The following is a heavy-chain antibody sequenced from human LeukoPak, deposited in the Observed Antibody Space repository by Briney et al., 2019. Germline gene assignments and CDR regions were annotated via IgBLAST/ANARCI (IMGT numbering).Heavy chain of an antibody. CDR2: IWNDGSKK. CDR1: GFTFSGHG. D-gene: IGHD3-22*01. V-gene: IGHV3-33*01. CDR3: ARFTGDDDSGYYDY. Sequence: RGSLRLSCAASGFTFSGHGMHWVRQAPGKGLEWAAVIWNDGSKKYYADSVKGRFTISRDNSKNTPYLQMNSLRAEDTAVYYCARFTGDDDSGYYDYWGQGTLVTVSS. J-gene: IGHJ4*02.